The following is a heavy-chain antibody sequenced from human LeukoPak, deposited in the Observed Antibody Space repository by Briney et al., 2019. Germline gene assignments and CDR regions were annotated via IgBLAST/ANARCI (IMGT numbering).Heavy chain of an antibody. CDR3: AARDWGGLDY. Sequence: SETLSLTCTVSGYSINSGYYWGWIRQPPGKGLEWIGSIYHSGTTYYNPSLKSRVTISVDTSKNQFSLKLSSVAAADTAVYYCAARDWGGLDYWGQGTLVTVSS. CDR2: IYHSGTT. CDR1: GYSINSGYY. D-gene: IGHD7-27*01. V-gene: IGHV4-38-2*02. J-gene: IGHJ4*02.